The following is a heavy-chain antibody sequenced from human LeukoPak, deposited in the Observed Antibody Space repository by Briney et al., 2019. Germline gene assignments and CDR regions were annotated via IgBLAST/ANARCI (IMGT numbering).Heavy chain of an antibody. CDR2: IYYSGGT. CDR1: GGSISSYD. Sequence: SDTLSLTCTVSGGSISSYDWSWIRQPPGKGLEWIGYIYYSGGTNYNPSLKSRVTISVDTSRNQFSLKLSSVTAADTAVYYCARAGVAAAGFGTFDYWGQGTLVTVSS. V-gene: IGHV4-59*07. J-gene: IGHJ4*02. D-gene: IGHD6-13*01. CDR3: ARAGVAAAGFGTFDY.